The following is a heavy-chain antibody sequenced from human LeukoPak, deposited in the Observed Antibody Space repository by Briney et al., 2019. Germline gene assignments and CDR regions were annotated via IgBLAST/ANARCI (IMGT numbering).Heavy chain of an antibody. CDR1: GGSISSYY. CDR3: ARAYRPLSFFDF. V-gene: IGHV4-59*12. CDR2: IYYSGST. Sequence: SETLSLTCTVSGGSISSYYWSWIRQPPGKGLEWIGYIYYSGSTNYNPSLKSRVTISVDRSKNQFSLKLSSVTAADTAVYYCARAYRPLSFFDFWGQGTLVTVSS. D-gene: IGHD4-11*01. J-gene: IGHJ4*02.